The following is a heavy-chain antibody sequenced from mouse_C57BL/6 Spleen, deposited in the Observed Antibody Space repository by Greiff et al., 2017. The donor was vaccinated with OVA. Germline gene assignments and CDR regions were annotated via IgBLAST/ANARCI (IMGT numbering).Heavy chain of an antibody. CDR1: GYTFTDYY. CDR2: IYPGSGNT. CDR3: ARSGTTVVARGFDY. J-gene: IGHJ2*01. Sequence: QVQLQQSGAEPVRPGASVKLSCKASGYTFTDYYINWVKQRPGQGLEWIARIYPGSGNTYYNEKFKGKATLTAEKSSSTAYMQLSSLTSEDSAVYFCARSGTTVVARGFDYWGQGTTLTVSS. D-gene: IGHD1-1*01. V-gene: IGHV1-76*01.